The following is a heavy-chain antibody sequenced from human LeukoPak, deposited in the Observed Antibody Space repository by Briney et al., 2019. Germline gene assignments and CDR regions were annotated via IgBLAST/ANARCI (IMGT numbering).Heavy chain of an antibody. Sequence: GGSLRLSCTASGFTFGSYWMSWVRLTPGKGLEWVANIKKDGSEKYYVDSVKGRFTISRDDAKNSLYLQMNSLRAEDTAVYYCAREGRGLRSPRFGESPRFDSWGQGTLVTVSS. CDR3: AREGRGLRSPRFGESPRFDS. V-gene: IGHV3-7*04. D-gene: IGHD3-10*01. CDR1: GFTFGSYW. CDR2: IKKDGSEK. J-gene: IGHJ4*02.